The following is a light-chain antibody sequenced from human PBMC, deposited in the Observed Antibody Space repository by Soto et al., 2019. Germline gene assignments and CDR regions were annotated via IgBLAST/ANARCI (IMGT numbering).Light chain of an antibody. CDR1: QSISTY. Sequence: EFVLTQSPGTLSLSPGERTTLSCRASQSISTYLAWYQKKPGQAPRLLIYDASNRATGIPARFSGSGSGTDFTLTISSLEPEDFAVYYCQQRSNWRGTFGQGTRLEIK. CDR3: QQRSNWRGT. V-gene: IGKV3-11*01. J-gene: IGKJ5*01. CDR2: DAS.